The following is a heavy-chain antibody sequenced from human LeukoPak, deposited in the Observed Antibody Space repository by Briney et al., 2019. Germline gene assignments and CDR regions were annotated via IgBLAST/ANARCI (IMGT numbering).Heavy chain of an antibody. CDR1: GGAISVVSYW. J-gene: IGHJ3*02. D-gene: IGHD3-10*01. Sequence: TLSLTCTVSGGAISVVSYWCSWVRQPGGRGRGWSGRIYTSGSTNSNTSLKSRVTISVDTSKNQFSLKLSSVTAADTAVYYCARETYYYGSGSYWDYAFDIWGQGTMVTVSS. CDR3: ARETYYYGSGSYWDYAFDI. V-gene: IGHV4-61*02. CDR2: IYTSGST.